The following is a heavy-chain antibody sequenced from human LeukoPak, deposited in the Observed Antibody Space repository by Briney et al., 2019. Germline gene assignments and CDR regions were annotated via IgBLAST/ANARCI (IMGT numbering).Heavy chain of an antibody. J-gene: IGHJ4*02. CDR1: GFTFSSYA. CDR3: VRHSRSYYIPDLDY. V-gene: IGHV3-23*01. D-gene: IGHD3-10*01. Sequence: GGSLRLSCAASGFTFSSYAMSWVRQAPGKGLEWVSAISGSGGSSTYYADSVKGRFTISRDNSKNTLYLQMNSLRAEDTAVYYCVRHSRSYYIPDLDYWGQGTLVIVSS. CDR2: ISGSGGSST.